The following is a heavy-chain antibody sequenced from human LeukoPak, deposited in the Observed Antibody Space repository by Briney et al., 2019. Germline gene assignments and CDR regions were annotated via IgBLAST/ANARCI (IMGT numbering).Heavy chain of an antibody. CDR3: AKHQQVSRTYIDY. CDR1: GFTFSSSA. J-gene: IGHJ4*02. CDR2: ISGYGGGI. D-gene: IGHD2-2*01. V-gene: IGHV3-23*01. Sequence: PGVSLRLSCAASGFTFSSSALSWLRQAPGKGLEWVSAISGYGGGIYYADSVRGRFTISRDKSKSTLYLQMNSLRAEDTAVYYCAKHQQVSRTYIDYWGQGTLVTVSS.